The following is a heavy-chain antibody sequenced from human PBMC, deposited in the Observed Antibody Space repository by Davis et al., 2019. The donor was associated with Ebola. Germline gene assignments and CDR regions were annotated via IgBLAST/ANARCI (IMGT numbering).Heavy chain of an antibody. CDR3: ARGGYSGPSGMDV. J-gene: IGHJ6*04. Sequence: AASVKVSCKASGYTFTNYYMHWVRQAPGQGLEWMGMINPNDGRTIYAQKFQGRVTMTRDTSTSTVYMELSSLRSEDTAVYYCARGGYSGPSGMDVWGKGTTVTVSS. CDR1: GYTFTNYY. CDR2: INPNDGRT. D-gene: IGHD5-12*01. V-gene: IGHV1-46*01.